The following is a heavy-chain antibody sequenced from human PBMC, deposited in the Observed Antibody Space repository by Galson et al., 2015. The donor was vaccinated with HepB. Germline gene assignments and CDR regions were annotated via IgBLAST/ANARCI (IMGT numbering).Heavy chain of an antibody. D-gene: IGHD3-16*01. Sequence: SLRLSCAASGFNFRNHVMTWVRQAPGKGLEWVASLSGSGAITYYADSVKGRFTISRDNFNNRIFLQMKRLRVQDTALYYCAKESVNGTYVPTYADSWGQGNLVTVSS. V-gene: IGHV3-23*01. CDR3: AKESVNGTYVPTYADS. CDR1: GFNFRNHV. J-gene: IGHJ5*02. CDR2: LSGSGAIT.